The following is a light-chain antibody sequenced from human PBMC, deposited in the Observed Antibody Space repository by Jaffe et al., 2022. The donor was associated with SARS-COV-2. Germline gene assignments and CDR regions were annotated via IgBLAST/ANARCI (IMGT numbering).Light chain of an antibody. CDR2: EVT. V-gene: IGLV2-8*01. CDR3: CSYAGNNLL. CDR1: SSDVGGYNY. J-gene: IGLJ2*01. Sequence: QSALTQPPSASGSPGQSVTISCTGTSSDVGGYNYVSWYQQHPGKAPKVMIYEVTKRPSGVPDRFSGSKSGNTASLTVSGLQAEDEADYYCCSYAGNNLLFGGGTKLTVL.